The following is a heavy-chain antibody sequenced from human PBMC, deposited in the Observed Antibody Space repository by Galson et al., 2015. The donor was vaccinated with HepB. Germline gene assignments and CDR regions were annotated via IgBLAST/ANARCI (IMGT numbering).Heavy chain of an antibody. CDR3: VRLTPAGGFDY. CDR1: GFTFSSYN. V-gene: IGHV3-33*01. Sequence: SLRLSCAASGFTFSSYNMHWVRQAPGKGLEWVAMVWYDATYKYYADSVKGRFTISRDNSKNTLYLQMNSLRAEDTAVYYCVRLTPAGGFDYWGRGTLVIVSS. CDR2: VWYDATYK. D-gene: IGHD6-13*01. J-gene: IGHJ4*02.